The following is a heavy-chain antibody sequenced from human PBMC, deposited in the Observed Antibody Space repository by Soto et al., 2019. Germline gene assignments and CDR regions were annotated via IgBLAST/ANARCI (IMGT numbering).Heavy chain of an antibody. V-gene: IGHV2-5*02. CDR2: IYWDDDK. J-gene: IGHJ4*02. Sequence: QITLKESGPPLVRPAQTLTLTCAFSGFSLTTTHMGVAWIRQPPGKALEWLALIYWDDDKRYSPSLKNRLAISKDTSRNRVVLTITNMKPEDTGTYFGADAGDYDLLSFDHWGPGTLVTVSS. D-gene: IGHD4-17*01. CDR3: ADAGDYDLLSFDH. CDR1: GFSLTTTHMG.